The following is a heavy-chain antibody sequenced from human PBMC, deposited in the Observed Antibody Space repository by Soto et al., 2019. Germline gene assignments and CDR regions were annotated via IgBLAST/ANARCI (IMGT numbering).Heavy chain of an antibody. CDR3: AREFAP. CDR1: GGSVSSGSYY. J-gene: IGHJ5*02. V-gene: IGHV4-61*01. Sequence: QVQLQESGPGLVKPSETLSLTCTVSGGSVSSGSYYWSWIRQPPGKGLEWIGLIYYSGSTNYNPSLKSRVTISVDTSKNQFSIKLSSVTAADTAVYYGAREFAPWGQGTLVTVSS. CDR2: IYYSGST.